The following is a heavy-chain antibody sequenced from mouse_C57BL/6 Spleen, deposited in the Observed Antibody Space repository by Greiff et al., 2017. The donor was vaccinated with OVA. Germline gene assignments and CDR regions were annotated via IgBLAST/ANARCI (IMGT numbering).Heavy chain of an antibody. CDR3: ARDYGSSFGAMDY. CDR1: GYTFTSYW. Sequence: QVQLQQPGAELVKPGASVKMSCKASGYTFTSYWITWVKQRPGQGLEWIGDIYPGSGSTNYNEKFKSKATLPVDTSSSTAYMQLSSLTSEDSAVYYCARDYGSSFGAMDYWGQGTSVTVSS. D-gene: IGHD1-1*01. V-gene: IGHV1-55*01. J-gene: IGHJ4*01. CDR2: IYPGSGST.